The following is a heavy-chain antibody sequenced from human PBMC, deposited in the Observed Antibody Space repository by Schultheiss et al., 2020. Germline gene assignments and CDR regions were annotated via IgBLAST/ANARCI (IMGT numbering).Heavy chain of an antibody. V-gene: IGHV3-15*01. Sequence: WGSLRLSCAASGFTFSNAWMSWVRQAPGKGLEWVGRIKSKTDGGTTDYAAPVKGRFTISRDDSKNTLYLQMNSLKTEDTAVYYCTTNYDILTGYIYYYYGMDVWGQGTTVTVSS. CDR1: GFTFSNAW. CDR2: IKSKTDGGTT. J-gene: IGHJ6*02. CDR3: TTNYDILTGYIYYYYGMDV. D-gene: IGHD3-9*01.